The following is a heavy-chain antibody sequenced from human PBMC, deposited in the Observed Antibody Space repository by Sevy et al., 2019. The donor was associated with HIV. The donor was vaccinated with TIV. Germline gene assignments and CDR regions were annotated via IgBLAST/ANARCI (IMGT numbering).Heavy chain of an antibody. CDR1: GFIFSDYY. V-gene: IGHV3-11*01. CDR2: IGSASST. J-gene: IGHJ4*02. CDR3: ARRGDFDY. Sequence: GGSLRLSCAASGFIFSDYYMSWIRQAPGKGLEWISYIGSASSTMYADSVKGRFTVSRDNAKNSLYLQMNSLRAEDTAVYYCARRGDFDYWGQGTRVTVSS. D-gene: IGHD3-10*01.